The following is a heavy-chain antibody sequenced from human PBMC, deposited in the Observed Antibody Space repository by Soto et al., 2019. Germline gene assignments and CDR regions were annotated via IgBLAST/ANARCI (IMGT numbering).Heavy chain of an antibody. CDR2: ISRYGDIT. CDR3: AKDRYWDQDSRVYLFDN. V-gene: IGHV3-23*01. D-gene: IGHD3-22*01. Sequence: GGSLRLSCAASGFTFNIYAMTWVRQAPGKGLEWVSAISRYGDITYYADYVEGRFTISRDNSKNTLYLQMNSLRAEDTTVYYWAKDRYWDQDSRVYLFDNWGQETLVTVSS. J-gene: IGHJ4*02. CDR1: GFTFNIYA.